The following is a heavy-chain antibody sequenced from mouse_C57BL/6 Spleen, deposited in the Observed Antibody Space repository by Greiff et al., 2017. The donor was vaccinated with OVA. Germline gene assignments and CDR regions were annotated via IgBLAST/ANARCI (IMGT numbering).Heavy chain of an antibody. J-gene: IGHJ3*01. CDR2: LYPGSGST. D-gene: IGHD2-4*01. CDR1: GYTFTSYW. V-gene: IGHV1-55*01. CDR3: AGGDYDFAWFAY. Sequence: QVQLQQPGAELVKPGASVKMSCKASGYTFTSYWITWVKQRPGQGLEWIGALYPGSGSTNYNEKFKSKATLTVDTSSSTAYMQLSSLTSEDSAVYCCAGGDYDFAWFAYWGQGTLVTVSA.